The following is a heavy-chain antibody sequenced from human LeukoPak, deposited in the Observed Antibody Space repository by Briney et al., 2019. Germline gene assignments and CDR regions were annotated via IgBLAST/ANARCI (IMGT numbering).Heavy chain of an antibody. CDR3: ARRYAYYYYYYMDV. CDR1: GFTFSGYY. J-gene: IGHJ6*03. CDR2: INRDGSEK. D-gene: IGHD3-16*01. Sequence: GGSLRLSCVASGFTFSGYYMKWVRQAPGKGLELVANINRDGSEKYYVDSVKGRFTISRDNAKNSLYLQMNSLRAEDTAAYYCARRYAYYYYYYMDVWGKGTTVTISS. V-gene: IGHV3-7*01.